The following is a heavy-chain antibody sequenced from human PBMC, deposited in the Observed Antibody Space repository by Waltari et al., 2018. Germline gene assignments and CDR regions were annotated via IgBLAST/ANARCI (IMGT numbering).Heavy chain of an antibody. V-gene: IGHV4-61*09. CDR1: CGSISSGSYY. D-gene: IGHD4-17*01. J-gene: IGHJ4*02. Sequence: QVQLQESGPGLVKPSQTLSLSCTVSCGSISSGSYYWSWIRQPAGKGLEWFGYIYTSGDINYNPALKNRVTISVDTSKNQVSLKLSSMTAADTAVYYCARDPDDYGDYVWSQGTLVTVSS. CDR3: ARDPDDYGDYV. CDR2: IYTSGDI.